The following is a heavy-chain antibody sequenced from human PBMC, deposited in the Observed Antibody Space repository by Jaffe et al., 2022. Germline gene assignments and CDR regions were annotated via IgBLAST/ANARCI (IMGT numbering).Heavy chain of an antibody. CDR2: IYHSGST. CDR1: GYSISSGYY. V-gene: IGHV4-38-2*01. Sequence: QVQLQESGPGLVKPSETLSLTCAVSGYSISSGYYWGWIRQPPGKGLEWIGSIYHSGSTYYNPSLKSRVTISVDTSKNQFSLKLSSVTAADTAVYYCARPRRFYYDSSGPDAFDIWGQGTMVTVSS. CDR3: ARPRRFYYDSSGPDAFDI. J-gene: IGHJ3*02. D-gene: IGHD3-22*01.